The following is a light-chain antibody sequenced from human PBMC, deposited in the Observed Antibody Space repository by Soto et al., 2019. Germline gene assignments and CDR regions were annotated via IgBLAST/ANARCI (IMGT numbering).Light chain of an antibody. CDR1: QGISSY. V-gene: IGKV1-8*01. J-gene: IGKJ3*01. CDR3: QQYYSYPFG. CDR2: AAS. Sequence: AIRMTQSPSSLSASTGDRVTITCRASQGISSYFAWYQQKPGKAPKLLIYAASTLQSGDTSRFGGSGSVTDFTLTISCLQSEDFATYYCQQYYSYPFGFGPGTKVDIK.